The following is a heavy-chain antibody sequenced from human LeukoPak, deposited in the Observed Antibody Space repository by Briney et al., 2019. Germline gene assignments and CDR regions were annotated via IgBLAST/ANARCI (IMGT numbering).Heavy chain of an antibody. CDR2: IYPGGST. V-gene: IGHV3-66*01. CDR1: GFTVSSKY. D-gene: IGHD6-19*01. J-gene: IGHJ4*02. CDR3: TRDSGLYSSGWGAFDY. Sequence: GGSLRLSCAASGFTVSSKYMSWVRQTPGMGLEWVSIIYPGGSTNYADSVKGRFTISRDNSENTLFLQMNSLRAEDTALYYCTRDSGLYSSGWGAFDYWGQGTLVTVSS.